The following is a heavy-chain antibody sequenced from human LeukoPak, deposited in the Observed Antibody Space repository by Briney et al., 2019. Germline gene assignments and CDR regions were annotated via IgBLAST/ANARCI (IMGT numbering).Heavy chain of an antibody. CDR2: IIPIFGTA. CDR1: GCTFTSYA. CDR3: ASDGYNYGSNLSFFRY. Sequence: SVTVSFKSSGCTFTSYAISWVRQAPGQGLEWVGGIIPIFGTANYAQKFQGRGTVTADESTSTVYMELSSLRSEDSAVYYCASDGYNYGSNLSFFRYWGQGTLVTVSS. V-gene: IGHV1-69*13. J-gene: IGHJ4*02. D-gene: IGHD5-24*01.